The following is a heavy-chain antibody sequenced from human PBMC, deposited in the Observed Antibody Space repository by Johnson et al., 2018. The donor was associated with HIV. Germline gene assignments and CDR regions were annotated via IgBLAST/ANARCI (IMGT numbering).Heavy chain of an antibody. D-gene: IGHD3-3*01. Sequence: QVQLVESGGGVVQPGRSLRLFCAVSGFNFDTYTMHWVRQAPGKGLEWVTFIRYDGRNKYYADSVKGRFTISRDNSKNTLYLQMNSLRAEDTAVYYCAKDHRITIFGVVIGDDAFDFWGQGTMVTVSS. V-gene: IGHV3-30*02. CDR3: AKDHRITIFGVVIGDDAFDF. CDR2: IRYDGRNK. J-gene: IGHJ3*01. CDR1: GFNFDTYT.